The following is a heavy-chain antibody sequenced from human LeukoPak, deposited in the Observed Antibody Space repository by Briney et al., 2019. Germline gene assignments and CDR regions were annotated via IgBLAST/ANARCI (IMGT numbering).Heavy chain of an antibody. D-gene: IGHD3-22*01. CDR2: INTDGSST. V-gene: IGHV3-74*01. CDR3: ATYSSLNRREFQY. J-gene: IGHJ1*01. CDR1: GFTFSSYW. Sequence: PGGSLRLSCAASGFTFSSYWMHWVRQAPGKGLVWVSRINTDGSSTNYADSVKGRFTMSRDNAKNSLYLQMNSLRAEDTAVYYCATYSSLNRREFQYWGQGTLLTVSS.